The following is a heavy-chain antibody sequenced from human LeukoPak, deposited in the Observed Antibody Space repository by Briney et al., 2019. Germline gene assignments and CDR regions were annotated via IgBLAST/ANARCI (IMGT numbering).Heavy chain of an antibody. CDR1: GYRFTTYW. V-gene: IGHV5-51*01. Sequence: GESLKISCKGSGYRFTTYWIGWVRQMPGKGLEWMGIIYPGDSDTRYSPSFQGQVTISADKSISTAYLQWISLKASDTAMYYCARQDVLTGNLYYLDYWGQGTLVTVSS. J-gene: IGHJ4*02. CDR3: ARQDVLTGNLYYLDY. CDR2: IYPGDSDT. D-gene: IGHD3-9*01.